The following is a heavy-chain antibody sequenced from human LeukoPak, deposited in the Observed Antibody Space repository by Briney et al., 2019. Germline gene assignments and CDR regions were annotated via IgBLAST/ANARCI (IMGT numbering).Heavy chain of an antibody. D-gene: IGHD5-18*01. Sequence: GASVEVSCKASGYTFTGHYMHWVRQAPGQGLEWMGWINAHSGDTKSAENFQGRVTLTRDTSISTAYMELSSLRSDDTAVYYCARGGYTYGRHGMDVWGQGTTVTVSS. CDR1: GYTFTGHY. CDR2: INAHSGDT. CDR3: ARGGYTYGRHGMDV. J-gene: IGHJ6*02. V-gene: IGHV1-2*02.